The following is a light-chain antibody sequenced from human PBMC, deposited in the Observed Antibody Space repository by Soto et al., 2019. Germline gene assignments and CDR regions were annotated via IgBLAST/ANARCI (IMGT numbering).Light chain of an antibody. V-gene: IGLV2-23*01. CDR2: EDN. CDR1: SSDVGTYNL. J-gene: IGLJ2*01. Sequence: QSALTLPASVSGSPGQSITISCTGTSSDVGTYNLVSWYQQHPGKAPKLMIYEDNKRPSGVSNRFSGSKSDNTASLTISGLQAEDEADYYCCSYAGSNTDVVFGGGTKLTVL. CDR3: CSYAGSNTDVV.